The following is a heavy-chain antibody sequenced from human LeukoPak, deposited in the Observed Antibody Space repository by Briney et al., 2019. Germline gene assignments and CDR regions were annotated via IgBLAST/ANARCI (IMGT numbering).Heavy chain of an antibody. J-gene: IGHJ4*02. CDR3: ARDQEGFDY. CDR1: GYTFTSNY. V-gene: IGHV1-46*01. Sequence: GASVKVSCKASGYTFTSNYIHWVRQAPGQGLKWMGMIYPRDGSTSYAQKFQGRVTVTRDTSTSTVHMELSGLRSEDTAVYYCARDQEGFDYWDQGTLVTVSS. CDR2: IYPRDGST.